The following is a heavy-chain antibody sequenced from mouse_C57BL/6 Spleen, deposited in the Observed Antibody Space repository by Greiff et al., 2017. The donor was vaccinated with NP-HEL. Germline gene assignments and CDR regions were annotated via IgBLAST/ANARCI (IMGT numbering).Heavy chain of an antibody. CDR2: ISDGGSYT. CDR1: GFTFSSYA. CDR3: ARDYYGSRPWFAY. D-gene: IGHD1-1*01. J-gene: IGHJ3*01. V-gene: IGHV5-4*01. Sequence: EVKVVESGGGLVKPGGSLKLSCAASGFTFSSYAMSWVRQTPEKRLEWVATISDGGSYTYYPANVKGRFTISRDNAKNNLYLQRSHLKSEDTAMYYCARDYYGSRPWFAYWGQGTLVTVSA.